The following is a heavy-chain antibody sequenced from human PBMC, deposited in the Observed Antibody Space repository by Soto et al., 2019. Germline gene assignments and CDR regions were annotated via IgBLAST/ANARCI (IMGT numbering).Heavy chain of an antibody. CDR3: AGGTYYYDSSGYYFGWFDP. D-gene: IGHD3-22*01. CDR2: INDGNGNT. CDR1: GYTFTSYA. V-gene: IGHV1-3*01. J-gene: IGHJ5*02. Sequence: QVQLVQSGAEVKKPGASVKVSCKASGYTFTSYAMHWVRQAPGQRLEWMGWINDGNGNTKYSQKFQGRVTITRDTSASTAFMELSRLRSGDTAVFYCAGGTYYYDSSGYYFGWFDPWGQGTLVTVSS.